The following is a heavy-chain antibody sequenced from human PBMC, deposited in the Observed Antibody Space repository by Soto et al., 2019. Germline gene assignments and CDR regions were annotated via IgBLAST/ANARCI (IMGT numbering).Heavy chain of an antibody. Sequence: VKVSCKASGYTFTGYYIHWVRQAPGQRLEWMGYINPNSGGPNYAQKFQGRVTMTRDTSISTAYMELSRLRSDDTAVYFCARDYWSGDRYYYGMDVWGQGTTVTVSS. V-gene: IGHV1-2*02. D-gene: IGHD3-3*01. CDR1: GYTFTGYY. J-gene: IGHJ6*02. CDR2: INPNSGGP. CDR3: ARDYWSGDRYYYGMDV.